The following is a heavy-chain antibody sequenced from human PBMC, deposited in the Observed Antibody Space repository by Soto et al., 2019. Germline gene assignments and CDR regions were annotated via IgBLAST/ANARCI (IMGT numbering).Heavy chain of an antibody. CDR3: ARTTSPQWGATHFDY. CDR2: IIPIFGTA. Sequence: QVQLVQSGAEVKKPGSSVKVSCKASGGTFSSYAISWVRQAPGQGLEWMGGIIPIFGTANYAQMFQGRVTITADKSTSTAYMELSSLRSEDTAVYYCARTTSPQWGATHFDYWGQGTLVTVSS. D-gene: IGHD1-26*01. V-gene: IGHV1-69*06. J-gene: IGHJ4*02. CDR1: GGTFSSYA.